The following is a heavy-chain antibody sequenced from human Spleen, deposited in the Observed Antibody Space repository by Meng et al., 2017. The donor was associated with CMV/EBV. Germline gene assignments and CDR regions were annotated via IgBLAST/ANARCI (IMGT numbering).Heavy chain of an antibody. CDR3: AREEDYGDYYNWFDP. V-gene: IGHV3-11*05. D-gene: IGHD4-17*01. CDR2: ISSSSSYT. Sequence: QVQRVRSGGGLVTPGGSRRLSCAASGFTFSDYYMSWIRQAPGKGLEWVSYISSSSSYTNYADSVKGRFTISRDNAKNSLYLQMNSPRAEDTAVYYCAREEDYGDYYNWFDPWGQGTLVTVSS. J-gene: IGHJ5*02. CDR1: GFTFSDYY.